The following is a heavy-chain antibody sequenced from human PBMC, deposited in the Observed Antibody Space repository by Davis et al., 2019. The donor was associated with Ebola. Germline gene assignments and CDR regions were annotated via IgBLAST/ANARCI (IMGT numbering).Heavy chain of an antibody. J-gene: IGHJ6*02. CDR2: IIPILGIA. V-gene: IGHV1-69*04. CDR3: AREGATVISGYYYGMDV. Sequence: AASVKVSCKASAGTFSSYAISWVRQAPGQGLEWMGRIIPILGIANYAQKFQGRVTITADKSTSTAYMELSSLRSEDTAVYYCAREGATVISGYYYGMDVWGQGTTVTVSS. D-gene: IGHD4-17*01. CDR1: AGTFSSYA.